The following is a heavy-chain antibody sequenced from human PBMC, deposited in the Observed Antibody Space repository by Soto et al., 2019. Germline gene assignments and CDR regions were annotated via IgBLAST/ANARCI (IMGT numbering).Heavy chain of an antibody. CDR3: ARALIQLWPHYYYGMDV. CDR2: IYYSGTT. J-gene: IGHJ6*02. V-gene: IGHV4-30-4*01. D-gene: IGHD5-18*01. CDR1: GGSISSGDYY. Sequence: SETLSLTXTVSGGSISSGDYYWSWIRQPPGKGLEWIGYIYYSGTTYYNPSLKSRVTISVDTSKNQFSLKLSSVTAADTAMYYCARALIQLWPHYYYGMDVWGQGTTVTVSS.